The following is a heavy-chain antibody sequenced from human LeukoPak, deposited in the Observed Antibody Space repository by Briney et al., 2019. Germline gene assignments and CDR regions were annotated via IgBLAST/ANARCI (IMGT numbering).Heavy chain of an antibody. CDR1: GGSISGYY. CDR2: IYYSGST. V-gene: IGHV4-59*01. J-gene: IGHJ4*02. D-gene: IGHD6-19*01. Sequence: PSETLSLTCTVSGGSISGYYWSWIRQPPGKGLEWIGYIYYSGSTNYNPSLKSRVTMSVDTSKNQCSLKLTSVTAADTAVYYCARGRSSGWYVVDYWGQGALVTVSS. CDR3: ARGRSSGWYVVDY.